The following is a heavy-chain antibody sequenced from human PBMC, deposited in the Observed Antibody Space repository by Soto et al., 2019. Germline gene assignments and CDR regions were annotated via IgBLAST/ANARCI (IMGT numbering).Heavy chain of an antibody. D-gene: IGHD1-26*01. CDR2: ISSSSSYI. J-gene: IGHJ5*02. V-gene: IGHV3-21*01. Sequence: GGSLRLSCAASGFTFSSYSMNWVRQAPGKGLEWVSSISSSSSYIYYADSVKGRFTISRDNAKNSLYLQMNSLRAEDTAVYYCARDSGSYYFRPGWFDPWGQGTLVTVSS. CDR3: ARDSGSYYFRPGWFDP. CDR1: GFTFSSYS.